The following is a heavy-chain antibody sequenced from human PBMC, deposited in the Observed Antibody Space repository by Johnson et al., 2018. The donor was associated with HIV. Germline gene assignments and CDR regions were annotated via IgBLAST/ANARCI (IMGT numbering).Heavy chain of an antibody. CDR1: GFAFTNYY. D-gene: IGHD6-19*01. J-gene: IGHJ3*02. CDR2: INQDGSDK. Sequence: VQLVESGGGLVQPGGSLRLSCAASGFAFTNYYMGWVRQAPGKGLEWVAKINQDGSDKLYVDSVKGRFSIARDNGKDSVYLQISSLRPEYTAVYFCVRWGSGWSAFDIWGQGTMVTVSS. V-gene: IGHV3-7*05. CDR3: VRWGSGWSAFDI.